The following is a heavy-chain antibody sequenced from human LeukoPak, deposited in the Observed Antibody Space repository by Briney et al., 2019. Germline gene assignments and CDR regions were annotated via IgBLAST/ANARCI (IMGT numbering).Heavy chain of an antibody. V-gene: IGHV1-69*13. Sequence: SVKVSCKASGGTFSSYAISWVRQAPGQGLEWMGGIIPIFGTANYAQKFQGRVTITADESTSTAYMELSSLRSEDTAVYYYARGLAAPNWFDPWGQGTLVTVSS. CDR2: IIPIFGTA. J-gene: IGHJ5*02. CDR1: GGTFSSYA. CDR3: ARGLAAPNWFDP. D-gene: IGHD6-19*01.